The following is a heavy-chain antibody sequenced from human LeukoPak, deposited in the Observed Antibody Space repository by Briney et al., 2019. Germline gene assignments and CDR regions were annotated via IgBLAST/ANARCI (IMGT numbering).Heavy chain of an antibody. D-gene: IGHD6-19*01. Sequence: ASVKVFCKASGYTFTSYDINWVRQATGQGLEWMGWMNPNSGNTGYAQKFQGRVTMTRNTSISTAYMELSSLRSEDTAVYYCAVSSGWYGSLNYWGQGTLVTVSS. CDR2: MNPNSGNT. CDR3: AVSSGWYGSLNY. J-gene: IGHJ4*02. V-gene: IGHV1-8*01. CDR1: GYTFTSYD.